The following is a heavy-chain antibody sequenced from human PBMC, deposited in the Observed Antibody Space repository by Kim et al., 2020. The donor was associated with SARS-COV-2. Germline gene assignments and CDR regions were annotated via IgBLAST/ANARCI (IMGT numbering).Heavy chain of an antibody. J-gene: IGHJ6*02. Sequence: LSLTCAASGFTFSHYAMNWVRQVSGKGLDWVSSVVGGGSSAYYADSVKGRFTISRDNSKNILYLQMNSLRAEDTAIYYCAKVRAGAYGMDVWGQGTAVTVSS. CDR1: GFTFSHYA. V-gene: IGHV3-23*01. CDR3: AKVRAGAYGMDV. CDR2: VVGGGSSA. D-gene: IGHD1-26*01.